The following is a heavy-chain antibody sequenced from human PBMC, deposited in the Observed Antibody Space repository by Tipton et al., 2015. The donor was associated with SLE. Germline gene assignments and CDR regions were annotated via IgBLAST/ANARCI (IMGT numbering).Heavy chain of an antibody. CDR1: GGSISSYY. CDR2: IYYSGST. V-gene: IGHV4-59*01. J-gene: IGHJ6*03. Sequence: TLSLTCTVSGGSISSYYWSWIRQPPGKGLEWIGYIYYSGSTNYNPPLKSRVTISVDTSKNQFSLKLSSVTAADTAVYYCASTYYYYMDVCGKGTTVTVSS. CDR3: ASTYYYYMDV.